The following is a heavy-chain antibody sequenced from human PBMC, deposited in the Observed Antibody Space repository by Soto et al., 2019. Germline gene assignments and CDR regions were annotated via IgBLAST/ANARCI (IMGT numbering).Heavy chain of an antibody. CDR2: IYYSGST. CDR3: ARPNGDYVWPHGGFDY. D-gene: IGHD4-17*01. CDR1: GGSISSSSYY. Sequence: SETLSLTCTVSGGSISSSSYYWGWIRQPPGKGLEWIGSIYYSGSTYYNPSLKSRVTISVDTSKNQFSLKLSSVTAADTAVYYCARPNGDYVWPHGGFDYWGQGTLVTVSS. V-gene: IGHV4-39*01. J-gene: IGHJ4*02.